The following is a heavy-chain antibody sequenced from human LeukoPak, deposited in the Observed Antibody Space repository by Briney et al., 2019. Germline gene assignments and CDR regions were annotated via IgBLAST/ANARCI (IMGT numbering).Heavy chain of an antibody. V-gene: IGHV3-30*03. Sequence: PGGSLRLSCAASGFTFSSYGMHWVRQAPGKGLEWVAVISYDGNNKYYADSVKGRFTISRDNSKNTLYLQMNSLRAEDTAVYYCVGGSGSYYYYYYGMDVWGKGTTVTVSS. J-gene: IGHJ6*04. CDR2: ISYDGNNK. CDR1: GFTFSSYG. CDR3: VGGSGSYYYYYYGMDV. D-gene: IGHD3-10*01.